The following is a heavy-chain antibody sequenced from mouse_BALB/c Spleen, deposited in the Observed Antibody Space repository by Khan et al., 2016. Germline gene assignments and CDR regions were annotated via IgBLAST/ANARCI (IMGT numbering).Heavy chain of an antibody. J-gene: IGHJ4*01. Sequence: QVQLQQSGAELVRPGVSVKISCKGSGYTFTDYAMHWVKQSHAKSLEWIGVISTYYGDASYNQKFKGKATMTVDKSSSTAYMELARLTSEDSAIYYCARLYDGLYYAMDYLGQGTSVTVSS. CDR1: GYTFTDYA. CDR2: ISTYYGDA. V-gene: IGHV1S137*01. D-gene: IGHD2-14*01. CDR3: ARLYDGLYYAMDY.